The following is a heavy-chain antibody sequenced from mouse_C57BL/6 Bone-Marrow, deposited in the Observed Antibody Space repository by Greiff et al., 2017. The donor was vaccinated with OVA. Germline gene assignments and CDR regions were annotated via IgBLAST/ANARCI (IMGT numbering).Heavy chain of an antibody. CDR1: GFTFSSYA. D-gene: IGHD1-1*01. CDR2: ISSGGDYI. J-gene: IGHJ4*01. V-gene: IGHV5-9-1*02. Sequence: EVQLVESGEGLVKPGGSLKLSCAASGFTFSSYAMSWVRQTPEKRLEWVAYISSGGDYIYYADTVKGRFTISRDNARNTLYLQMSSLKSEDTARYYCTRESGELRRDYSAMDYWGQGTSVTVSS. CDR3: TRESGELRRDYSAMDY.